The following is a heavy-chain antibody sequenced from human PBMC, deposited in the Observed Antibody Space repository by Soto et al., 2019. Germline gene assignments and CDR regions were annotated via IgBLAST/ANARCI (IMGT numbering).Heavy chain of an antibody. D-gene: IGHD1-1*01. V-gene: IGHV5-51*01. CDR1: GFAITTHC. CDR2: IYPGDSDT. J-gene: IGHJ3*02. CDR3: ARLRSTTGTDAFDI. Sequence: GESQKISCQGSGFAITTHCIGWVRQLPGKGLEWMGIIYPGDSDTRYSPSFQGQVTISADKSISTAYLQWSSLKASDTAMYYCARLRSTTGTDAFDIWGQGTMVTVS.